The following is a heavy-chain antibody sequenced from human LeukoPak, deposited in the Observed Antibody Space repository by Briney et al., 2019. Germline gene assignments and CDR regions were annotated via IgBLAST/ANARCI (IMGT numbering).Heavy chain of an antibody. CDR2: INGGGDNS. Sequence: GGSLRFSCVASGFTVSTSARTWVGQAPGKGREGVSVINGGGDNSKYADSVMGRFTVSRDNSKNTVYLQMNDLRTEDTAVYYCAREMAYCSSTSCYEGDYNWLDPWGQGTLVTVSS. D-gene: IGHD2-2*01. CDR1: GFTVSTSA. J-gene: IGHJ5*02. V-gene: IGHV3-23*01. CDR3: AREMAYCSSTSCYEGDYNWLDP.